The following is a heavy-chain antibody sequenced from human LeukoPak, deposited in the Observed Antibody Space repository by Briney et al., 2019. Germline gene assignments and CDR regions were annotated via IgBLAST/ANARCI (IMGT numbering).Heavy chain of an antibody. D-gene: IGHD6-6*01. J-gene: IGHJ3*02. CDR1: GYSFTSYW. V-gene: IGHV5-51*01. Sequence: GESLKISCKGSGYSFTSYWIGWVRQMPGKGLEWMGIIYPGDSDTRYSPSFQGQVTISADKSISTAYPQWSSLKASDTAMYYCARLWGSIVYSSSSNAFDIWGQGTMVTVSS. CDR3: ARLWGSIVYSSSSNAFDI. CDR2: IYPGDSDT.